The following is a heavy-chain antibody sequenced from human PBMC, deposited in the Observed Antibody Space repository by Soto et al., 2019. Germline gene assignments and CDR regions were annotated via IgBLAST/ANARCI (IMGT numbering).Heavy chain of an antibody. J-gene: IGHJ5*02. CDR3: AKAGSSWYPDWIDP. V-gene: IGHV3-23*01. D-gene: IGHD6-13*01. CDR2: ISGSGGST. CDR1: GFTFSSYA. Sequence: LRLSCAASGFTFSSYAMSWVRQAPGKGLEWVSAISGSGGSTYYADSVKGRFTISRDNSKNTPYLQMNSLRAEDTAVYYCAKAGSSWYPDWIDPRGQGPLVTVSS.